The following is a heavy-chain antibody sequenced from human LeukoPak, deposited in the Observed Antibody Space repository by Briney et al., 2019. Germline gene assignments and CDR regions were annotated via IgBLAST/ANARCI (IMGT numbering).Heavy chain of an antibody. J-gene: IGHJ6*03. Sequence: GGSLRLSCAASGFTFGTYAMIWVRQAPGKGLEWVSAISGSGDTTYYADSAKGRFTISRDNSSNTLRLQMNSLRAEDTAVYYCARVNTIFGVAGPMDVWGKGTTVTVSS. CDR3: ARVNTIFGVAGPMDV. CDR2: ISGSGDTT. CDR1: GFTFGTYA. V-gene: IGHV3-23*01. D-gene: IGHD3-3*01.